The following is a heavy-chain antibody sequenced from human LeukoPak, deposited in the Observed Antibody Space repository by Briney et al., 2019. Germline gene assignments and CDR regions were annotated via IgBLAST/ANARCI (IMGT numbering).Heavy chain of an antibody. CDR1: GGSISSSSYY. CDR3: ATYDSSGYYNAFDI. Sequence: PSETLSLTCTVSGGSISSSSYYWGWIRQPPGKGLEGIGSIYYSGSTYYNPSLKSRVTISVDTSKNQFSLKLSSVTAADTAVYYCATYDSSGYYNAFDIWGQGTLVTVSS. V-gene: IGHV4-39*01. D-gene: IGHD3-22*01. CDR2: IYYSGST. J-gene: IGHJ4*02.